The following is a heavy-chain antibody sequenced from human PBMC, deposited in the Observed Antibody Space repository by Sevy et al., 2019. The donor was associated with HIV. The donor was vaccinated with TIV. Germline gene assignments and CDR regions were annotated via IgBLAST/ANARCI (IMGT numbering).Heavy chain of an antibody. Sequence: GGSLRLSCAASGFTFSSYGMHWVRQAPGKGLEWVAFIRYDGSNKYYADSVKGRFTISRDNSKNKLYLQMNSLRAEDTAVYYCAKDKGDYGDYFGYWGQGTLVTVSS. CDR3: AKDKGDYGDYFGY. V-gene: IGHV3-30*02. CDR2: IRYDGSNK. D-gene: IGHD4-17*01. CDR1: GFTFSSYG. J-gene: IGHJ4*02.